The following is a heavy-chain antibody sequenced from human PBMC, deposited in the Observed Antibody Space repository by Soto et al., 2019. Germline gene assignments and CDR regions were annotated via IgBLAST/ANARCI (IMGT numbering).Heavy chain of an antibody. CDR2: INHSGST. D-gene: IGHD6-13*01. CDR3: ARVKGSSWYFDY. Sequence: KPSETLSLTCAVYGGSFSGYYWSWIRQPPGKGLEWIGEINHSGSTNYNPSLKSRVTISVDTSKNQFSLKLSSVTAADTAVYYCARVKGSSWYFDYWGQGTLVTVSS. V-gene: IGHV4-34*01. J-gene: IGHJ4*02. CDR1: GGSFSGYY.